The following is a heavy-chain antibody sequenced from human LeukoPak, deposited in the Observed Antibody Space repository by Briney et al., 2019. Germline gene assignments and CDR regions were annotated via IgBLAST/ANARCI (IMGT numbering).Heavy chain of an antibody. CDR2: IWYDGSNK. Sequence: GGALRLSCAASGFTFSSYAMSWVRQAPGKGLEWVAVIWYDGSNKYYADSVKGRFTISRDNSKNTLYLQMNSLRAEDTAVYYCASGPGYSSSWYPADYWGQGTLVTVSS. CDR3: ASGPGYSSSWYPADY. J-gene: IGHJ4*02. V-gene: IGHV3-33*08. CDR1: GFTFSSYA. D-gene: IGHD6-13*01.